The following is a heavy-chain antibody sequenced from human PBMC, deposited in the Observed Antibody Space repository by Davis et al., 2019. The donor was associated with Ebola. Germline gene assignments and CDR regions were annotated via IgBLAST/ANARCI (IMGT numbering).Heavy chain of an antibody. Sequence: GESLKISCAASGFTFSSYAMHWVRQAPGKGLEWVAVISYDGSNKYYADSVKGRSTISRDNSKNTLYLQMNSLRAEDTAVYYCARDWNDDYYYYGMDVWGQGTTVTVSS. CDR2: ISYDGSNK. CDR3: ARDWNDDYYYYGMDV. V-gene: IGHV3-30-3*01. D-gene: IGHD1-1*01. J-gene: IGHJ6*02. CDR1: GFTFSSYA.